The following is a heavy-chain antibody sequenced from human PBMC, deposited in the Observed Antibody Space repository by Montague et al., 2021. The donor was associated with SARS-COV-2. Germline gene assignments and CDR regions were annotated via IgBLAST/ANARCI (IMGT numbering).Heavy chain of an antibody. D-gene: IGHD2-2*01. J-gene: IGHJ4*02. CDR3: ARGRLASSMYVVVMLAYTSPLDS. CDR1: GGTFSGYS. Sequence: SETLSLTCAVYGGTFSGYSWSWIRQSPGKGLEWIGEINQSGSTNYKPSLKSRVTISVDTSKNQFSLRLTSVTAADTAVYYCARGRLASSMYVVVMLAYTSPLDSWGQGTLVTVSS. V-gene: IGHV4-34*01. CDR2: INQSGST.